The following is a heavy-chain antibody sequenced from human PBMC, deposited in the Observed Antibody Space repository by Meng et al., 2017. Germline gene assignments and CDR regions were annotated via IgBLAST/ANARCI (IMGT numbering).Heavy chain of an antibody. J-gene: IGHJ4*02. CDR1: GFTFSSYG. V-gene: IGHV3-33*08. CDR2: IWYDGSNK. CDR3: ATMLLPTTYYYGSGSYYSDY. D-gene: IGHD3-10*01. Sequence: LSLTCAASGFTFSSYGMHWVRQAPGKGLEWVAVIWYDGSNKYYADSVKGRFTISRDNSKNTLYLQMNSLRAEDTAVYYCATMLLPTTYYYGSGSYYSDYWGQGTLVTVSS.